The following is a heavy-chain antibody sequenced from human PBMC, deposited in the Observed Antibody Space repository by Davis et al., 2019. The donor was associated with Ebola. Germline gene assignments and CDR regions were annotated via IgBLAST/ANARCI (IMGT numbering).Heavy chain of an antibody. Sequence: HSQTLSLTCAISGDSVSSGGWNWIRQSPSRGLEWLGRTYYSSKWYNDYAAYVKSRITINPDTSKNQFTLQLTSVTPEVTALYYCARGWLRGGMDVWGEGTTVTV. CDR1: GDSVSSGG. CDR3: ARGWLRGGMDV. D-gene: IGHD5-18*01. J-gene: IGHJ6*02. CDR2: TYYSSKWYN. V-gene: IGHV6-1*01.